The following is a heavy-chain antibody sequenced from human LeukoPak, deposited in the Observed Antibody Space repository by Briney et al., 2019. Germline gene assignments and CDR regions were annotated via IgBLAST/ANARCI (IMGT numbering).Heavy chain of an antibody. Sequence: ASVKVSCKASGGTFSSYAISWVRQAPGQGLEWMGGIIPIFGTANYAQKFQGRVTITADESTSTAYMELSSLRSEDAAVYYCARVRYDFWSGSPIAFDPWGQGTLVTVSS. CDR3: ARVRYDFWSGSPIAFDP. J-gene: IGHJ5*02. CDR1: GGTFSSYA. D-gene: IGHD3-3*01. V-gene: IGHV1-69*13. CDR2: IIPIFGTA.